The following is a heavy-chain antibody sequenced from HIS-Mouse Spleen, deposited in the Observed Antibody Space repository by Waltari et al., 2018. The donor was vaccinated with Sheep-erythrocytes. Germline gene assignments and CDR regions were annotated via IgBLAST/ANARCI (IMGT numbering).Heavy chain of an antibody. V-gene: IGHV4-39*01. CDR2: IDYSGGT. CDR1: GGSISSSSYY. Sequence: QLQLQESGPGLVKPSETLSLTCTVSGGSISSSSYYWGWIRQPPGKGLGWIGSIDYSGGTYYNPSLKSRVTISVDTSKNQFSLKLSSLTAADTAVYYCARLYYYDSSGYYFDYWGQGTLVTVSS. CDR3: ARLYYYDSSGYYFDY. J-gene: IGHJ4*02. D-gene: IGHD3-22*01.